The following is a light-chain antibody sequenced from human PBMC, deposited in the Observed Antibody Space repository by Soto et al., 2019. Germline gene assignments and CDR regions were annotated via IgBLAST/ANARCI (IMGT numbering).Light chain of an antibody. V-gene: IGLV2-8*01. Sequence: QSALTQPPSASGSPGQSVTISCTGTSSDVGGYNYVSWYQQHPGKAPKLMIYEVSKRPSGVPDRFSGSKSGSTASLTVSGLQAEDEADYYCSSHTSSSTLCVFGTGTKLTVL. CDR3: SSHTSSSTLCV. J-gene: IGLJ1*01. CDR1: SSDVGGYNY. CDR2: EVS.